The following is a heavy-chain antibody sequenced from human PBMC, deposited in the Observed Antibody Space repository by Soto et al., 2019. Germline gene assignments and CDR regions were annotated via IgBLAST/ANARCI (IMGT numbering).Heavy chain of an antibody. V-gene: IGHV4-59*01. CDR1: VASFSKYY. J-gene: IGHJ4*02. CDR2: IYFNGNT. Sequence: SETLSLTCTVSVASFSKYYWTWIRQPPGKGLEWIGYIYFNGNTKYNPSLEGRLTISIDTSKKEFSLKLTSVTAADAAVYYCASVTFGGIVLAHWGQGTLVTVSS. CDR3: ASVTFGGIVLAH. D-gene: IGHD3-16*01.